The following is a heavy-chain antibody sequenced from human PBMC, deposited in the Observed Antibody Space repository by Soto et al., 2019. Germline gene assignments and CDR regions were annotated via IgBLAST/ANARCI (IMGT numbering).Heavy chain of an antibody. CDR2: IYPYDSDT. CDR3: ARRGGNLYGMDV. CDR1: GCTFTNYW. V-gene: IGHV5-51*01. D-gene: IGHD3-16*01. Sequence: PGESLKISCKGSGCTFTNYWIAWVRQMPGKGLEFMGIIYPYDSDTRYSPSFQGQVTMSADKSISTAYLQWSSLKASDTAMYYCARRGGNLYGMDVWGQGTTVTVSS. J-gene: IGHJ6*02.